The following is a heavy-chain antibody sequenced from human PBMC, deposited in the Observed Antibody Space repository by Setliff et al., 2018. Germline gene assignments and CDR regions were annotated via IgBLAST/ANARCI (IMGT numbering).Heavy chain of an antibody. D-gene: IGHD3-3*01. V-gene: IGHV4-61*09. CDR2: IYTNGAT. Sequence: PSETLSLTCTVSGASLSSGSYYWSWVRQSAGKGPEWIGHIYTNGATNYSPSLKSRVSISADTSKNVLSLRLTSVTAADTAVYYCASPRRDDLDSPFDAFDIWGQGTKVTVSS. CDR1: GASLSSGSYY. J-gene: IGHJ3*02. CDR3: ASPRRDDLDSPFDAFDI.